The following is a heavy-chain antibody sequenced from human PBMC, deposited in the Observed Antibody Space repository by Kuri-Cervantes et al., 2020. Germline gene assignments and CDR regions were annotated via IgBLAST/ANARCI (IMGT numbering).Heavy chain of an antibody. CDR3: ARQNQLVINAFEK. V-gene: IGHV4-59*08. CDR2: IYHTGST. CDR1: GGSISSYS. Sequence: GSLRLSCTVSGGSISSYSWGWIRQPPGKGLEWIGNIYHTGSTYYNPSLKSRVTLSVDTTKEQFSLKLSSVTAADTAVYYCARQNQLVINAFEKWGQGTMVTVSS. J-gene: IGHJ3*02. D-gene: IGHD1-1*01.